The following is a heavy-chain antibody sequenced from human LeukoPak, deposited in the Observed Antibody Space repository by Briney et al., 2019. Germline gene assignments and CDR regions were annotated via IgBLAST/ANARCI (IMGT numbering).Heavy chain of an antibody. D-gene: IGHD3-9*01. CDR3: ARRPGRYFDWLLVVGYYFDY. J-gene: IGHJ4*02. Sequence: PSETLSLTCAVYGVSFSGYYWSWIRQSPGQGLEWIGEINHSGSTNYNPSLKSRVTISVDTSKNQFSLKLSSVTAADTAVYYCARRPGRYFDWLLVVGYYFDYWGQGTLVTVSS. V-gene: IGHV4-34*01. CDR2: INHSGST. CDR1: GVSFSGYY.